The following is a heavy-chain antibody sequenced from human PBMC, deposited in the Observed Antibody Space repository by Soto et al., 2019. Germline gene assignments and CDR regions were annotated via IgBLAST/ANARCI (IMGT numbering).Heavy chain of an antibody. CDR3: ARVSGSYYYGMDV. J-gene: IGHJ6*02. V-gene: IGHV4-4*02. CDR2: IYHSGST. Sequence: PSETLSLTCAVSGGSISSSNWWSWVRQPPGKGLEWIGEIYHSGSTNYNPSLKSRVTISVDKSKNQFSLKLSSVTAADTAVYYCARVSGSYYYGMDVLGQGIPVTVSS. D-gene: IGHD1-26*01. CDR1: GGSISSSNW.